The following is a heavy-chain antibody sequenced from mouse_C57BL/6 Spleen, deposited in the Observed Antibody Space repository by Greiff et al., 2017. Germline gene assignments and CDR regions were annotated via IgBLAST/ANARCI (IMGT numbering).Heavy chain of an antibody. D-gene: IGHD4-1*01. V-gene: IGHV1-63*01. CDR1: GYTFTNYW. J-gene: IGHJ2*01. CDR3: AREQTGTRSYYFDY. CDR2: IYPGGGYT. Sequence: QVQLKQSGAELVRPGTSVQMSCKASGYTFTNYWIGWAKQRPGHGLEWIGDIYPGGGYTNYNEKFKGKATLTADKSSSTAYMQFSSLTSEDSAIYYCAREQTGTRSYYFDYWGQGTTLTVSS.